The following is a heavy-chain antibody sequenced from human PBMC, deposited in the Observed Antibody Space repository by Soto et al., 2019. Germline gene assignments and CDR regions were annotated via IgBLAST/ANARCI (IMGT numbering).Heavy chain of an antibody. V-gene: IGHV3-30-3*01. Sequence: PGGSLRLSCAASGFTFSSYAMHWVRQAPGKGLEWVAVISYDGSNKYYADSVKGRFTISRDNSKNTLYLQMNSLRAEDTAVYYCARADLEKYNWFDPWGQGTLVTVSS. J-gene: IGHJ5*02. D-gene: IGHD3-3*01. CDR3: ARADLEKYNWFDP. CDR2: ISYDGSNK. CDR1: GFTFSSYA.